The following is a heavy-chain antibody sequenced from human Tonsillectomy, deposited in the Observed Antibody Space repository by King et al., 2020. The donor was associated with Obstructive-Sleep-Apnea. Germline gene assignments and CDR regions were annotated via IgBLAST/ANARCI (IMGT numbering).Heavy chain of an antibody. CDR2: ISYDGSNK. V-gene: IGHV3-30*18. D-gene: IGHD3-10*01. J-gene: IGHJ4*02. CDR3: AKVDYYGSGSYYNFMPGGY. CDR1: GFTFSSYG. Sequence: VQLVESGGGVVQPGRSLRLSCAASGFTFSSYGMHWVRQAPGKGLEWVAVISYDGSNKYYADSVKGRFTISRDNSKNTLYLQMNSLRAEDTAVYYCAKVDYYGSGSYYNFMPGGYRGQGTLVTVSS.